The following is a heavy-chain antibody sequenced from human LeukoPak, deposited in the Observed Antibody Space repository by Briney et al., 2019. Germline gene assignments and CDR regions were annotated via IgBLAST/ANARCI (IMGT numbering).Heavy chain of an antibody. CDR1: GYSFTSYW. V-gene: IGHV5-51*01. J-gene: IGHJ5*02. CDR3: ARRDYDFWSGVRVGWFDP. Sequence: GESLNISCKGSGYSFTSYWIGWVRQMPGKGLGWMGIIYPGDSDTRYSPSFQGQVTISADNPISTAYLQWSSLEASDTAMYYCARRDYDFWSGVRVGWFDPWGQGTLVTVSS. CDR2: IYPGDSDT. D-gene: IGHD3-3*01.